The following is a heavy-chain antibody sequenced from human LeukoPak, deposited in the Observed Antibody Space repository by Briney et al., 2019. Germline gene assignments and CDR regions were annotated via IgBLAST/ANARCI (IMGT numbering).Heavy chain of an antibody. Sequence: GGSLRLSCAASGFTFSTYWMSWVRQASGMGLEWVANIKEDGSEKYYGDSVKGRFTISRDNAKNSLYLQMNSLRAEDTAVYYCARDSSGYQWGQGTLVTVSS. V-gene: IGHV3-7*01. J-gene: IGHJ4*02. D-gene: IGHD3-22*01. CDR3: ARDSSGYQ. CDR2: IKEDGSEK. CDR1: GFTFSTYW.